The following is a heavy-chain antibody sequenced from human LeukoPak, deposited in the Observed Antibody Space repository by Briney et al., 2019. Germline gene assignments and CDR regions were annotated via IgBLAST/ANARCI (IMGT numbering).Heavy chain of an antibody. D-gene: IGHD6-13*01. CDR1: GFDFSTYS. CDR2: IDSSSSTI. CDR3: ARGGARSSSYYYYGMDV. V-gene: IGHV3-48*01. J-gene: IGHJ6*02. Sequence: GGCLRLSCAASGFDFSTYSMHWVRRAPGRGLEWISYIDSSSSTIYYADSVKGRFTISRDNAKNSLYLQMNSLRAEDTAVFYCARGGARSSSYYYYGMDVWGLGTTVTVSS.